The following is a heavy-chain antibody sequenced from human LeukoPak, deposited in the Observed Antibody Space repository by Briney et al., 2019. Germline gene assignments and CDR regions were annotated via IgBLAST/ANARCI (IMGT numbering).Heavy chain of an antibody. Sequence: AGGSLRLSCAASGFTFDDYGMSWVRQAPGKGLEWASHINLDGGRTGYADSVKGRFTISRDNAKNTLYLQMNRLRAEDTDLYYCARDIYYDSSGYLYWGQGTLVTVSS. J-gene: IGHJ4*02. D-gene: IGHD3-22*01. CDR3: ARDIYYDSSGYLY. CDR2: INLDGGRT. V-gene: IGHV3-20*04. CDR1: GFTFDDYG.